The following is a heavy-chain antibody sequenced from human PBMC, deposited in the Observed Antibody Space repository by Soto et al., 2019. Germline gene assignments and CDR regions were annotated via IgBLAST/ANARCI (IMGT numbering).Heavy chain of an antibody. CDR3: AELSSYQLPTVLDY. D-gene: IGHD2-2*01. CDR2: IIPILGIA. J-gene: IGHJ4*02. V-gene: IGHV1-69*02. CDR1: GGTFSSYT. Sequence: SVKVSCKASGGTFSSYTISWARQAPGQGLEWMGRIIPILGIANYAQKFQGRVTITADKSTSTAYMELSSLRSEDTAVYYCAELSSYQLPTVLDYWGQGTLVTVSS.